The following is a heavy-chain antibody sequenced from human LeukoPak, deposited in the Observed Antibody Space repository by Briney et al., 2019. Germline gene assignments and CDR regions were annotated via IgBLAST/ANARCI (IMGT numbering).Heavy chain of an antibody. J-gene: IGHJ4*02. CDR3: AREFNGGPFGYFDY. CDR1: GDSISSGSFY. D-gene: IGHD4-23*01. Sequence: SQTLSLTCTVSGDSISSGSFYWSWIRQSAEKGLEWIGRIYTSGGTDYSPSLKSRVTISIDTSKNQFSLKLGSVTAADTAVYYCAREFNGGPFGYFDYWGQGILVTVSS. V-gene: IGHV4-61*02. CDR2: IYTSGGT.